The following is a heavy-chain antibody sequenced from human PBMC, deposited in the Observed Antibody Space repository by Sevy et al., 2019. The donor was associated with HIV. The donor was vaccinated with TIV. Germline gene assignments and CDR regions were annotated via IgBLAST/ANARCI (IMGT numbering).Heavy chain of an antibody. D-gene: IGHD6-13*01. CDR3: VKDSDSTYSSPNDAFDI. V-gene: IGHV3-64D*06. CDR1: GFTFSSYA. CDR2: ISSNGGST. Sequence: GGCLRLSCSASGFTFSSYAMHWVRQAPGKGLEYVSAISSNGGSTYYADSVKGRFTISRDNSKNTLYLQMSSLRAEDTAVYYCVKDSDSTYSSPNDAFDIWGQGTMVTVSS. J-gene: IGHJ3*02.